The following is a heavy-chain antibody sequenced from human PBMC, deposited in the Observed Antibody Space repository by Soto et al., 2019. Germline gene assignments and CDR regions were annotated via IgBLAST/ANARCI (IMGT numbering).Heavy chain of an antibody. CDR2: LAWNGGSI. CDR1: GFTFDAYP. J-gene: IGHJ3*01. CDR3: VKDDALDF. V-gene: IGHV3-9*01. Sequence: EVQLVESGGGLVQPGRSLRLSCAASGFTFDAYPMHWVRQAPGKGLEWGAGLAWNGGSIGYADSVKGRFTISRDNAKNSVYRQMISLRAEDTAFYYFVKDDALDFWCQGTQVTVSS.